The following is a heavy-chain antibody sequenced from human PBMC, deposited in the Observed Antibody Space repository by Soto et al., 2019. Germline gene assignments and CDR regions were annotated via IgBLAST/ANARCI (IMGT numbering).Heavy chain of an antibody. V-gene: IGHV1-2*04. D-gene: IGHD2-2*01. Sequence: ASVKVSCKASGYTFTGYYMHWVRQAPGQGLEWMGWINPNSGGTNYAQKFQGWVTMTRDTSISTAYMELSRLRSDDTAVYYCAREGCSSTSRYEVAYMDVWGKGTTVTVSS. CDR2: INPNSGGT. CDR1: GYTFTGYY. CDR3: AREGCSSTSRYEVAYMDV. J-gene: IGHJ6*03.